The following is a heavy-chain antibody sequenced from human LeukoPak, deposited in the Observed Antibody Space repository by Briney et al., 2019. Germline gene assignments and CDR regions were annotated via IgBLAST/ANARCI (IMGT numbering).Heavy chain of an antibody. Sequence: KTSETLSLTCAVYGGSFSGYYWSWIRQPPGKGLEWIGEINHSGGTNYNPSLKSRVTISVDTSKNQFSLKLNPVTAADTAVYYCARVGGYCGGDCYTFDYWGQGTLVTVSS. CDR1: GGSFSGYY. D-gene: IGHD2-21*02. CDR2: INHSGGT. CDR3: ARVGGYCGGDCYTFDY. V-gene: IGHV4-34*01. J-gene: IGHJ4*02.